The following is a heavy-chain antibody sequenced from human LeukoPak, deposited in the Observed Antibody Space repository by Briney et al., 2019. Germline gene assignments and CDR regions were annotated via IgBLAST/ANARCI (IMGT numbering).Heavy chain of an antibody. J-gene: IGHJ4*02. V-gene: IGHV5-10-1*01. CDR3: ARQGAYDSGYFDY. Sequence: GESLKISCKGSGYSFTSYWITWVRQMPGKGLEWMGRIDPSDSYINYSPSFQGHVTISADKSISTAYLQWSSLRASDTAMYYCARQGAYDSGYFDYWGQGTLVTVSS. D-gene: IGHD5-12*01. CDR2: IDPSDSYI. CDR1: GYSFTSYW.